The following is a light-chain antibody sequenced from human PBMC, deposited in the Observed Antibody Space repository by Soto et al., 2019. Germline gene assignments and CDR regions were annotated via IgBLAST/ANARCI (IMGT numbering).Light chain of an antibody. CDR2: TTS. CDR3: QQSYNTTWT. V-gene: IGKV1-39*01. Sequence: DAQMTQSPSSLSASVGDRVTITCRASQGISTDLNWYQQKPGKAPKLLIYTTSSLQSGVPSRFSGSGSETDFTLTISSLQPEDFATYSCQQSYNTTWTFGQGTKVEIK. CDR1: QGISTD. J-gene: IGKJ1*01.